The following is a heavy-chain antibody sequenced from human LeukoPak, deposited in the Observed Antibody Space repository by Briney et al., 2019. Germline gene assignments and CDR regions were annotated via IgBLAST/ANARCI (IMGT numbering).Heavy chain of an antibody. J-gene: IGHJ6*02. CDR3: AREIVYAIGMGVFFSYRMDV. D-gene: IGHD2-8*01. V-gene: IGHV1-8*01. CDR2: MNSNSGNT. Sequence: SVKVSCKAFGYTFTSYDINWVRQAPGQGREWMGWMNSNSGNTGYAQKFQGRVTMTMNTSISTASMELSSLRSEDTAVYYCAREIVYAIGMGVFFSYRMDVWGQGTTVTVS. CDR1: GYTFTSYD.